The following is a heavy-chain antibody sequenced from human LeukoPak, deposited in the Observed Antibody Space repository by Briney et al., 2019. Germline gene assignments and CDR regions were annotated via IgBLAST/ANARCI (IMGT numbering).Heavy chain of an antibody. J-gene: IGHJ6*02. V-gene: IGHV3-23*01. D-gene: IGHD2-2*03. CDR1: GFTFRSHA. CDR3: AKAFGYCSSTSCYLPHYYGMDV. Sequence: GGSLRLSCVGSGFTFRSHAMSWVRQAPEKGLEFVSGIYENGGTTYYADSVKGRFSISRDNSKNTLYLQMNSLRAEDTAVYYCAKAFGYCSSTSCYLPHYYGMDVWGQGTTVTVSS. CDR2: IYENGGTT.